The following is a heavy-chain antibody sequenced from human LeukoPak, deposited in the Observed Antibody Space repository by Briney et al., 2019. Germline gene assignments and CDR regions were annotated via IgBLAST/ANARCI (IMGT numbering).Heavy chain of an antibody. J-gene: IGHJ3*02. CDR2: ISGSGGST. CDR3: AKDGGYDSSGYQDAFDI. CDR1: GFTFSSYA. V-gene: IGHV3-23*01. Sequence: GGSLRLSCAASGFTFSSYAMSWVRQAPGKGLEWVSAISGSGGSTYYADSVKGRFTISRDNSKNTLYLQMNSLRAEDTAVYYCAKDGGYDSSGYQDAFDIWGQGTMVAVSS. D-gene: IGHD3-22*01.